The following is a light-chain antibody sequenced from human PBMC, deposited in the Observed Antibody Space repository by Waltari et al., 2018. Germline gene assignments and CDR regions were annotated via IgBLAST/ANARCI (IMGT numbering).Light chain of an antibody. J-gene: IGKJ1*01. V-gene: IGKV1-5*03. CDR3: QQYDTFSET. Sequence: DIQMTHSPSTLPASVGDRATTRWRASVSNSSWLAWNQQRPGKAPRFLIYKASRLESGVPSRFSDSGSGTEFTLTITSLQPDDFATYYCQQYDTFSETFGPGTTVEI. CDR2: KAS. CDR1: VSNSSW.